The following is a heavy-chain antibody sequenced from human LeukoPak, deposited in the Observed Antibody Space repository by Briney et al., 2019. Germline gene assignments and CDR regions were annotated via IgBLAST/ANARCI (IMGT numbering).Heavy chain of an antibody. CDR3: ARRYHRRWLQSYYFDY. D-gene: IGHD5-24*01. V-gene: IGHV5-51*01. J-gene: IGHJ4*02. CDR2: IYPGDSDT. CDR1: GYRFTSYW. Sequence: GESLKISCKGSGYRFTSYWIGWVRQMPGKGLEWMGIIYPGDSDTRYSPSFQGQVTISADKSISTTYLQWSSLKASDTAMYYCARRYHRRWLQSYYFDYWGQGTLVTVSS.